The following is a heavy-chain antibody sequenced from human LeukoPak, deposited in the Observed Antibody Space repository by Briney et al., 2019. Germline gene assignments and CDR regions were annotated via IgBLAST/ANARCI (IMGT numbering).Heavy chain of an antibody. J-gene: IGHJ3*02. D-gene: IGHD2-2*02. CDR2: ISSSSSTI. CDR3: ARDTNGGDIVVVPAAIGDAFDI. V-gene: IGHV3-48*01. CDR1: GFTFSSYS. Sequence: GGSLRLSCAASGFTFSSYSMNWVRQAPGKGLEWVSYISSSSSTIYYADSVKGRFTISRDNAKNSLYLQMNSLRAEDTAVYYCARDTNGGDIVVVPAAIGDAFDIWGQGTMVTVSS.